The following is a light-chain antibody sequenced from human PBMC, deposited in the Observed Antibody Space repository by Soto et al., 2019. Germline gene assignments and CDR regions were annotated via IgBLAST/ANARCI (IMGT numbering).Light chain of an antibody. Sequence: EIVMTQSPGTLSLSPGETATLSCRASQSVSSNYVAWFHQKPGQAPRLLIYGASSRATGVPDRFSASGSGTDFTLTISRLEPEDFAVYYCQQSDSWPRTFGQGTKVEIK. J-gene: IGKJ1*01. CDR2: GAS. V-gene: IGKV3-20*01. CDR3: QQSDSWPRT. CDR1: QSVSSNY.